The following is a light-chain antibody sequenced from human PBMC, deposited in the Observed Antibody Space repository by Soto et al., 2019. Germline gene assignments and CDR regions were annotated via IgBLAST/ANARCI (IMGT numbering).Light chain of an antibody. CDR2: DVS. CDR1: SSDVGGYNY. J-gene: IGLJ2*01. CDR3: SSYTSSSTLGVV. Sequence: QSALTQPASVSGSPGQSITISCTGTSSDVGGYNYVSWYQQHPGKAPKLMIYDVSNRPSGVSNRFSGSKSGNTASLTISGLLAEDEADYCCSSYTSSSTLGVVFGGGTKVTVL. V-gene: IGLV2-14*01.